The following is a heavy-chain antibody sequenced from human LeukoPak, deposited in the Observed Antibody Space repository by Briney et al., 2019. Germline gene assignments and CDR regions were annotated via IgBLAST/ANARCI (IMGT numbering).Heavy chain of an antibody. V-gene: IGHV1-18*01. Sequence: GASVKVSCKASGYTFTSYGISWVRQAPGQGLEWMGWISAYNGNTNYAQKLQGRVTMTTDTSTSTAYMELRSLRSDDTAVYYCARAPLWFGEYLPRFDYWGQGTLVTVSS. J-gene: IGHJ4*02. CDR2: ISAYNGNT. CDR3: ARAPLWFGEYLPRFDY. D-gene: IGHD3-10*01. CDR1: GYTFTSYG.